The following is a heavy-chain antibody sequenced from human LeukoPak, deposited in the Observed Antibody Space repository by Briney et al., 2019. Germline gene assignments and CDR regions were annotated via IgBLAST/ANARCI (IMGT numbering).Heavy chain of an antibody. CDR2: INHSGST. Sequence: SETLSLTCAVYGGSFSGYYWSWIRQPPGKGLEWIGEINHSGSTNYNPSLKCRVTISVDTSKNQFSLKLSSVTAADTAVYYCASGSIAARFDAFDIWGQGTMVTVSS. V-gene: IGHV4-34*01. CDR3: ASGSIAARFDAFDI. D-gene: IGHD6-6*01. J-gene: IGHJ3*02. CDR1: GGSFSGYY.